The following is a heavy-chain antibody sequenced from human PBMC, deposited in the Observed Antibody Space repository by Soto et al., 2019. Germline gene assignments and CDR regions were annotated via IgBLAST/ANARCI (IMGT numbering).Heavy chain of an antibody. CDR2: IIPILGIA. J-gene: IGHJ4*02. V-gene: IGHV1-69*02. CDR1: GGTFSSYT. CDR3: ASCSGGSCYSGYFDY. Sequence: QVQLVQSGAEVKKPGSSVKVSCKASGGTFSSYTISWVRQAPGQGLEWMGRIIPILGIANYAQKFLGRVTITADKSTSTAYMELSSLRSEDTAVYYCASCSGGSCYSGYFDYWGQGTLVTVSS. D-gene: IGHD2-15*01.